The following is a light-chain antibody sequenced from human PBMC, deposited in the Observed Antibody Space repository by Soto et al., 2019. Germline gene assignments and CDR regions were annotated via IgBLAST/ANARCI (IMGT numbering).Light chain of an antibody. CDR2: DAS. J-gene: IGKJ4*01. Sequence: EIVLTQSPATLSLSPGERATLSCRASQSVSSYLAWNQQKPGQDPRLLIYDASNRATGIPARFSGSGSGTDFTLTISSLEPEDFAVYYCQQRSNWPALTFGGGTKVDIK. CDR3: QQRSNWPALT. V-gene: IGKV3-11*01. CDR1: QSVSSY.